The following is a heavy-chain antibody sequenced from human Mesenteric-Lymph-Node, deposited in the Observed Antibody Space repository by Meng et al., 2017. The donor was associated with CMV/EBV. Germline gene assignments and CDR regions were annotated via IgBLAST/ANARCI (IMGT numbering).Heavy chain of an antibody. V-gene: IGHV3-30*02. J-gene: IGHJ4*02. CDR3: AKTPGGPASPHFDY. Sequence: GESLKISCAASGFTFSSYGMHWVRQAPGKGLEWVAFIRYDGSNKYYADSVKGRFTTSRDNSKNTLYLQMNSLRAEDTAVYYCAKTPGGPASPHFDYWGQGTLVTVSS. CDR2: IRYDGSNK. D-gene: IGHD3-16*01. CDR1: GFTFSSYG.